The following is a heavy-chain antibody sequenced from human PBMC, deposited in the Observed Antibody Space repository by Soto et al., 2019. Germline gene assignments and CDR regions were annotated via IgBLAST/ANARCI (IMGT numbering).Heavy chain of an antibody. J-gene: IGHJ4*02. CDR2: IYYSGST. Sequence: PSETLSLTCTVSGGSISSSSYYWGWIRHPPGKGLEWIGSIYYSGSTYYNPSLKSRVTISVDTSKNQFSLKLSSVTAADTAVYYCARLRDGYDRSTFEYWGQGTLVTVPS. V-gene: IGHV4-39*01. CDR1: GGSISSSSYY. CDR3: ARLRDGYDRSTFEY. D-gene: IGHD5-12*01.